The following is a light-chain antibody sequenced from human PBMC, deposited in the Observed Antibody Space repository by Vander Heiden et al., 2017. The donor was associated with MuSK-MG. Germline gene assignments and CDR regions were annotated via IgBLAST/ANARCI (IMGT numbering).Light chain of an antibody. CDR3: SSYTSSSTLV. V-gene: IGLV2-14*03. J-gene: IGLJ2*01. CDR1: SSDVGGYNY. Sequence: QSALTPPASVSGSPGQSPTISCTGTSSDVGGYNYVSWYQQHPGKAPKLMIYDVSKRPSGGSNRFSGSKAGNTASLTISGLQAEDEADYYCSSYTSSSTLVFGGGTKLTVL. CDR2: DVS.